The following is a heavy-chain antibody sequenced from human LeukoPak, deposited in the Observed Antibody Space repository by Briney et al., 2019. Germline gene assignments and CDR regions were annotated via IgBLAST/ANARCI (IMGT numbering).Heavy chain of an antibody. CDR3: ARDHGYSSSWGALPFDY. V-gene: IGHV1-69*06. Sequence: SVKVSCKASGGTFSSYAISWVRQAPGQGLEWMGGIIPIFGTASYAQKFQGRVTITADKSTSTAYMELSSLRSEDTAVYYCARDHGYSSSWGALPFDYWGQGTLVTVSS. D-gene: IGHD6-13*01. CDR1: GGTFSSYA. J-gene: IGHJ4*02. CDR2: IIPIFGTA.